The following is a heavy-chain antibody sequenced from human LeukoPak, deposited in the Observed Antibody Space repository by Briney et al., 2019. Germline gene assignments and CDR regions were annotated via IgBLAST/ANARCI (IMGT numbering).Heavy chain of an antibody. V-gene: IGHV3-7*04. CDR2: IKQDGSEK. CDR3: ARDRRCSSTSCYYFDY. Sequence: GGSLRLSRAASGFTFSSYWMTWVRQAPGKGLEWVANIKQDGSEKYYVDSVKGRFTISRDNAKNSLYLQMNSLRAEDTAVYYCARDRRCSSTSCYYFDYWGQGTLVTVSS. CDR1: GFTFSSYW. D-gene: IGHD2-2*01. J-gene: IGHJ4*02.